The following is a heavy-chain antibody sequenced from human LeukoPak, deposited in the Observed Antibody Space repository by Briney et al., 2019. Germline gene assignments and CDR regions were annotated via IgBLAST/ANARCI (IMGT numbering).Heavy chain of an antibody. D-gene: IGHD5-24*01. CDR3: ARSREIYYFDY. Sequence: ASVKVSCKASGYTFTSYGISWVRQAPGQGLEWMGWISAYNGNTNYAQKLQGRVTMTRDTSTSTVYMELSSLRSEDTAVYYCARSREIYYFDYWGQGTLVTVSS. CDR1: GYTFTSYG. CDR2: ISAYNGNT. J-gene: IGHJ4*02. V-gene: IGHV1-18*01.